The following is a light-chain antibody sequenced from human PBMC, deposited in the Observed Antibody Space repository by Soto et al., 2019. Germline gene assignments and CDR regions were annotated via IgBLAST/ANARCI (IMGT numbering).Light chain of an antibody. CDR3: QQDNNWPRT. CDR2: GAS. J-gene: IGKJ2*02. Sequence: EIVMTQSPATLSVSPGERATLSCRASQSVSSNFAWYQQKPGQAPRLLIYGASTRATGIPARFSGSGSGTEFTLTISSLQSEDFAVYYCQQDNNWPRTFGQGTKLEIK. V-gene: IGKV3-15*01. CDR1: QSVSSN.